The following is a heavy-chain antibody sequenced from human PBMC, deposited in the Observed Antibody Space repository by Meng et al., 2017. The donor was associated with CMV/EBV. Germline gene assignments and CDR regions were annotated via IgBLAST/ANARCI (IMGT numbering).Heavy chain of an antibody. V-gene: IGHV1-69*05. Sequence: SPTLSCKASVGTLSSYAISWGRQAPGQGLEWMGGIIPIFGTANYAQKSQGRATITTDESTSAAYMELSSLRSEDTAVYYCARGDTAMVDYYYYVMDVWGQGTTVTVSS. CDR3: ARGDTAMVDYYYYVMDV. CDR2: IIPIFGTA. D-gene: IGHD5-18*01. J-gene: IGHJ6*02. CDR1: VGTLSSYA.